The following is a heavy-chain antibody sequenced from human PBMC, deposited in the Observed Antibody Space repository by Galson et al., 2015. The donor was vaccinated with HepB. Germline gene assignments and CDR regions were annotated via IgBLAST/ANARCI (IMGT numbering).Heavy chain of an antibody. CDR1: GFSFSDYY. CDR3: ARATLVWSNRESDSFDI. J-gene: IGHJ3*02. V-gene: IGHV1-2*06. Sequence: SVKVSCKASGFSFSDYYIHWIRQAPGQGLEWVGRINPNSGIANYAEKFQGRVTMTRDTSISAAYMELTWLTTDDTAVYYCARATLVWSNRESDSFDIWGQGTMVIVSS. CDR2: INPNSGIA. D-gene: IGHD3-3*01.